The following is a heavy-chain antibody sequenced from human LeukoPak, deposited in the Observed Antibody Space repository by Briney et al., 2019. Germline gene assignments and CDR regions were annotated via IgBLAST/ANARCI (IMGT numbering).Heavy chain of an antibody. CDR1: GFTFSTYN. J-gene: IGHJ4*02. CDR3: ARVVAAESFHGSGSYLDY. CDR2: ISSSSSYT. D-gene: IGHD3-10*01. Sequence: NPGGSLRLSCAASGFTFSTYNMNWVRQAPGKGLEWVSYISSSSSYTNYADSVKGRFTISRDNAKNSLYLQMNSLRAEDTAVYYCARVVAAESFHGSGSYLDYWGQGTLVTVSS. V-gene: IGHV3-21*05.